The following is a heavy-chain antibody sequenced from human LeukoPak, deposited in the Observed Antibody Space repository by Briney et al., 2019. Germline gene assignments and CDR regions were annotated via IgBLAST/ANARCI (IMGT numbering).Heavy chain of an antibody. CDR3: AKDEYSGSWYPRAMDV. J-gene: IGHJ6*03. CDR1: GFTFSSYG. V-gene: IGHV3-30*02. D-gene: IGHD6-13*01. Sequence: PGGSLRLSCAASGFTFSSYGMHWVRQAPGKGLEWVAFIRYDGSDKYYADSVNGRFTISRDNSENTLYLEMNSLRVEDTAVYYCAKDEYSGSWYPRAMDVWGKGTTVTFSS. CDR2: IRYDGSDK.